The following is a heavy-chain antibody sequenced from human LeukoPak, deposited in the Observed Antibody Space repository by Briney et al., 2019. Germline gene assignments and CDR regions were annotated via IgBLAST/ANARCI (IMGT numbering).Heavy chain of an antibody. CDR3: AKDGYDFWSGGPDY. CDR1: GFTFSSYA. J-gene: IGHJ4*02. V-gene: IGHV3-30-3*01. Sequence: GGSLRLSCAASGFTFSSYAMHWVRQAPGKGLEWVAVISYDGSNKYYADSVKGRFTISRDNSKNTLYLQMNSLRAEDTAVYYCAKDGYDFWSGGPDYWGQGTLVTVSS. CDR2: ISYDGSNK. D-gene: IGHD3-3*01.